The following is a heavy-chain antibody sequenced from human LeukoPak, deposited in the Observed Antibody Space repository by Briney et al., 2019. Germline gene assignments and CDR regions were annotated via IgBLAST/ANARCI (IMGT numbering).Heavy chain of an antibody. J-gene: IGHJ4*02. V-gene: IGHV3-23*01. Sequence: GGSLRLSCAASGFTFSSYAMSWVRQAPGKGLEWVSAISGSGGSTYYADSVKGRFTIPRDNSKNTLYLQMNSLRAEDTAVYYCARGYCSSTSCYFGYWGQGTLVTVSS. D-gene: IGHD2-2*01. CDR2: ISGSGGST. CDR1: GFTFSSYA. CDR3: ARGYCSSTSCYFGY.